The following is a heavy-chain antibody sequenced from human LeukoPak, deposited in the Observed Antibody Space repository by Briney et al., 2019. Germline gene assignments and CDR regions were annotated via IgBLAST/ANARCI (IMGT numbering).Heavy chain of an antibody. Sequence: PGGSLRLSFAASGFTFSSYAMHWVRQAPGKGLEWVAVISYDGSNKYYADSVKGRFTTSRDNSKNTLYLQMNSLRAEDTAVYYCARGPLWTRIDYWGQGTLVTVSS. V-gene: IGHV3-30-3*01. D-gene: IGHD3/OR15-3a*01. CDR2: ISYDGSNK. CDR3: ARGPLWTRIDY. CDR1: GFTFSSYA. J-gene: IGHJ4*02.